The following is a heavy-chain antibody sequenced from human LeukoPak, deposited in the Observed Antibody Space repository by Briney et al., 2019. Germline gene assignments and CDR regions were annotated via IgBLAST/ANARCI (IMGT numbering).Heavy chain of an antibody. CDR1: GGSSSSGDYY. Sequence: SETLSLTCTVSGGSSSSGDYYWSWIRQPPGKGLEWIGYIYYSGSTYYNPSLKSRVTISVDTSKNQFSLKLSSVTAADTAVYYCARLEEEYYFDYWGQGTLVTVSS. CDR3: ARLEEEYYFDY. D-gene: IGHD1-1*01. V-gene: IGHV4-30-4*08. CDR2: IYYSGST. J-gene: IGHJ4*02.